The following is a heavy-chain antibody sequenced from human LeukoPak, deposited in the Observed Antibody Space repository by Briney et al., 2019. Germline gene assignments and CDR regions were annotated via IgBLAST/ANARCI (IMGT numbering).Heavy chain of an antibody. CDR2: IRYDGSNK. Sequence: PGGSLRLSCAASGFTFSSYGMHWVRQAPGKGLEWVAFIRYDGSNKYYAVSVKGRFTISRDNSKNTLYLQMNSLRAEDTAVYYCAKDLVVVPRVLDYWGQGTLVTVSS. CDR3: AKDLVVVPRVLDY. D-gene: IGHD2-2*01. J-gene: IGHJ4*02. CDR1: GFTFSSYG. V-gene: IGHV3-30*02.